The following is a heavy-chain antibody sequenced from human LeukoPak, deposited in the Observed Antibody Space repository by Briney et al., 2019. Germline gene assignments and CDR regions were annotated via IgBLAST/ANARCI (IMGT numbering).Heavy chain of an antibody. V-gene: IGHV3-30*04. CDR1: GFTFSSYA. J-gene: IGHJ4*02. Sequence: PGGSLRLSCAASGFTFSSYAMHWVRQAPGKGLEWVAVISYDGSNKYYADSVKGRSTISRDNSKNTLYLQMNSLRAEDTAVYYCAPIPGDYWGQGTLVTVSP. CDR2: ISYDGSNK. CDR3: APIPGDY. D-gene: IGHD2-2*01.